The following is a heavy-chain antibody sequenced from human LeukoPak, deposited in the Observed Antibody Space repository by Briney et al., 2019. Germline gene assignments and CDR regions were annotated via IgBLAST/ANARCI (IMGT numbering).Heavy chain of an antibody. CDR2: ISYDGGDS. D-gene: IGHD5-12*01. V-gene: IGHV3-30*18. Sequence: GGSLRLSCAASGFTFSSHAMHWVRQAPRKGLEWVAVISYDGGDSVYAESVKGRITISRDNSKNTLYLQMNSLRTEDTAVYYCAKDGATMGYYFDYWGQGTLVTVSS. CDR1: GFTFSSHA. CDR3: AKDGATMGYYFDY. J-gene: IGHJ4*02.